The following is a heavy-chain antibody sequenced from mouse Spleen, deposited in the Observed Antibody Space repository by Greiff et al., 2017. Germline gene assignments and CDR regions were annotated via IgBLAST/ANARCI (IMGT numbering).Heavy chain of an antibody. CDR2: ILPSIGRS. J-gene: IGHJ1*03. Sequence: VQLQQSGSELRSPGSSVKLSCKDFDSEVFPTAYMSWVRQKPGHGSEWIGGILPSIGRSTYGEKFEDKATLDADTLSNTAYLELNSLTSEDSAIYYCARRNYYGSSYWYFDVWGTGTTVTVSS. V-gene: IGHV15-2*01. CDR3: ARRNYYGSSYWYFDV. D-gene: IGHD1-1*01. CDR1: DSEVFPTAY.